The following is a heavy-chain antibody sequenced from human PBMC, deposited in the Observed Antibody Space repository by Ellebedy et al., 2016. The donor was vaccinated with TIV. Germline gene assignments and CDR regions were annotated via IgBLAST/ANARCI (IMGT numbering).Heavy chain of an antibody. J-gene: IGHJ4*02. CDR1: GFTFSSYS. Sequence: PGGSLRLSCAAYGFTFSSYSMNWVRQSPGKGLEWVSYISRSSNIYYADSVKGRFTISRDNAKNSLYLQMNSLKDEDTAVYYCARDQEWLGYFDYWGQGTLVTVSS. V-gene: IGHV3-48*02. CDR2: ISRSSNI. D-gene: IGHD5-12*01. CDR3: ARDQEWLGYFDY.